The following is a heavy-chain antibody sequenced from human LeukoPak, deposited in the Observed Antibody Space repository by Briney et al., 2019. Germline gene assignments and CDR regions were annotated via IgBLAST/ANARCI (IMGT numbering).Heavy chain of an antibody. CDR3: AREDGSGINYYYGMDV. CDR2: IYSGGNT. J-gene: IGHJ6*02. V-gene: IGHV3-53*01. D-gene: IGHD3-10*01. Sequence: GVSLRLSCAASGFTVSSNYMSWVRQAPGKGLEWVSVIYSGGNTYYADSVKGRFTISRDNSKNTLSLQMNSLRAEDTAVYYCAREDGSGINYYYGMDVWGQGTTVTVFS. CDR1: GFTVSSNY.